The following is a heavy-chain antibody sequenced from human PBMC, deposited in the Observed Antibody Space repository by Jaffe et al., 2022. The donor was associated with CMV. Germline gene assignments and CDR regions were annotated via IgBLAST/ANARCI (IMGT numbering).Heavy chain of an antibody. Sequence: QVQLVESGGGVVQPGRSLRLSCAASGFTFSSYGMHWVRQAPGKGLEWVAVISYDGSNKYYADSVKGRFTISRDNSKNTLYLQMNSLRAEDTAVYYCAKDRGIAVAGTSGNDYWGQGTLVTVSS. V-gene: IGHV3-30*18. D-gene: IGHD6-19*01. CDR1: GFTFSSYG. CDR3: AKDRGIAVAGTSGNDY. J-gene: IGHJ4*02. CDR2: ISYDGSNK.